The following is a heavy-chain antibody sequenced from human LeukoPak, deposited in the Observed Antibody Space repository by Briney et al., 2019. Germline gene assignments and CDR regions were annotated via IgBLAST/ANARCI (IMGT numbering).Heavy chain of an antibody. Sequence: GASVKVSCKASGYTFTGYYMHWVRQAPGQGLEWMGWINPNSGGTNYAQKFQGRVTMTRDTYISTAYIELSRLRSDDTAVYYCASVESITMVRGVISSAFDIWVQGTMVTVSS. D-gene: IGHD3-10*01. V-gene: IGHV1-2*02. CDR3: ASVESITMVRGVISSAFDI. CDR1: GYTFTGYY. CDR2: INPNSGGT. J-gene: IGHJ3*02.